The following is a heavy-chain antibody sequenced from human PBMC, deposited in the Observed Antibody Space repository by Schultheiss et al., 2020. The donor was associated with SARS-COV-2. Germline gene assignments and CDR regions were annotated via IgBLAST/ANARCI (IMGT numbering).Heavy chain of an antibody. V-gene: IGHV4-39*07. CDR3: SRGVITMIPGRQGTYYFDY. CDR2: INHSGST. Sequence: SETLSLTCTVSGGSISSGDYYWSWIRQPPGKGLEWIGEINHSGSTNYNPSLKSRVTISVDTSKNQFSLKLSSVTAADTAVYYCSRGVITMIPGRQGTYYFDYWGQGTLVTVSS. D-gene: IGHD3-22*01. J-gene: IGHJ4*02. CDR1: GGSISSGDYY.